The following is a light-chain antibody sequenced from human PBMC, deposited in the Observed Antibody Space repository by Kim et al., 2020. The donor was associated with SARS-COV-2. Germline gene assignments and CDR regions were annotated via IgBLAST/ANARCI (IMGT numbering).Light chain of an antibody. CDR3: QVWDSATNHVV. Sequence: ELTQPPSVSVAPGKTAMITCGGNHIEGHSVHWYQQKPGQAPTLIIYFDTDRPSGIPARISASNSGNTATLTISGVEAGDEADYYCQVWDSATNHVVFGGGTQLTVL. CDR1: HIEGHS. J-gene: IGLJ2*01. CDR2: FDT. V-gene: IGLV3-21*04.